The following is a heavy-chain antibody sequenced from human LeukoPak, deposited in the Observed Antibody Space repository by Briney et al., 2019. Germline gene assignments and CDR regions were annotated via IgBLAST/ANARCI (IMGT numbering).Heavy chain of an antibody. Sequence: GASVKVSCKPSVYTFTGYYMHCVRQAPGQRLEWMGWINPNIGGTNYAQKFQGRVTMTRDTSISTAYMELSRLRSDDTAVYYCARDRNYGDYVYVFDYWGQGTLVTVSS. D-gene: IGHD4-17*01. CDR1: VYTFTGYY. CDR3: ARDRNYGDYVYVFDY. CDR2: INPNIGGT. J-gene: IGHJ4*02. V-gene: IGHV1-2*02.